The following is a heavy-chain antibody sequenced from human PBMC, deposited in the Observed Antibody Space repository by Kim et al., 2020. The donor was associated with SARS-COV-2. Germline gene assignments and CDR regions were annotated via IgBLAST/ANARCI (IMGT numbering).Heavy chain of an antibody. J-gene: IGHJ3*02. CDR2: IWYDGSNK. CDR3: ANEPLYDFPGAFDI. V-gene: IGHV3-33*06. Sequence: GGSLRLSCAASGFTFSSYAMHWVRQAPGKGLEWVAVIWYDGSNKYYADSVKGRFTISRDNSKNTLYLQMNSLRAEDTAVYYCANEPLYDFPGAFDIWGQGTMVTVSS. CDR1: GFTFSSYA. D-gene: IGHD3-3*01.